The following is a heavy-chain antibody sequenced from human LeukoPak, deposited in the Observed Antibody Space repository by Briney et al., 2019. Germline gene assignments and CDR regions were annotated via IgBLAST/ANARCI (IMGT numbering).Heavy chain of an antibody. J-gene: IGHJ4*02. V-gene: IGHV4-59*01. Sequence: SETLSLTCTVSGGSISSYYWSWIRQPPGKGLEWIGYIYYSGSTNYNPSLKSRVTISVDTSKNQFSLKLSSVTAADTAVYYCARVYYYGSGSYYFDYWGQGTLVTVSS. D-gene: IGHD3-10*01. CDR2: IYYSGST. CDR1: GGSISSYY. CDR3: ARVYYYGSGSYYFDY.